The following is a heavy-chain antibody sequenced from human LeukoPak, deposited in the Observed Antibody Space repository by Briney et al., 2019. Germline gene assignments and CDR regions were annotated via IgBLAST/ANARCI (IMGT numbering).Heavy chain of an antibody. V-gene: IGHV4-59*01. J-gene: IGHJ5*01. CDR1: GGTISGYH. CDR2: IYYSGNI. CDR3: SRGFSVSDSSWFDS. Sequence: SETLSLTCTVSGGTISGYHCNWIRQPPGKGLEWIGNIYYSGNINYNPSLRSRVTMSVDSSKNQFSLKLSSMTAADTAVYYCSRGFSVSDSSWFDSWGQGTLVTVSS. D-gene: IGHD5/OR15-5a*01.